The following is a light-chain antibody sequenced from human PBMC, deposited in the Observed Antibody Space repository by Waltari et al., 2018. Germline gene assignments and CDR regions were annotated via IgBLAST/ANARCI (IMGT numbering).Light chain of an antibody. CDR2: AAS. CDR1: QRISIH. CDR3: QQNYNTPPWT. Sequence: DIQMTQSPSSLSASVGDRVTVTCRASQRISIHLNWYQKKPGKAPKLLISAASTLQSGIPSRFSGSGSGTDFTLTISSLQPEDFATYYCQQNYNTPPWTFGQGTRVEIK. V-gene: IGKV1-39*01. J-gene: IGKJ1*01.